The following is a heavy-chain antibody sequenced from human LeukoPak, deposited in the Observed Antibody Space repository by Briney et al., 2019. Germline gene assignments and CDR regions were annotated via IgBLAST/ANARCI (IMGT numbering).Heavy chain of an antibody. CDR2: IKSKTDGGTT. V-gene: IGHV3-15*01. Sequence: GGSLRLSCAASGFTFSNAWMSWVRQAPGKGLEWVGRIKSKTDGGTTDYAAPVKGRFTISRDDSKNTLYLQMNSLKTEDTAVYYCTTDLDSKYYYYYMDVWGKGTTVTVSS. CDR1: GFTFSNAW. J-gene: IGHJ6*03. CDR3: TTDLDSKYYYYYMDV. D-gene: IGHD3-22*01.